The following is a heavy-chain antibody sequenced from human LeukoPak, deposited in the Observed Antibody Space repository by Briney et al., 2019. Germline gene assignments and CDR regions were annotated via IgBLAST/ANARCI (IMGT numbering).Heavy chain of an antibody. V-gene: IGHV1-69*02. D-gene: IGHD2-21*02. J-gene: IGHJ4*02. Sequence: SVKVSCKASGGTFSSYTISWVRQAPGQGLEWMGRIIPILGIANYAQKFQGRVTITADKSTSTAYMELSSLRSEDTAVYYCARSPLGEVTAPQPYYFDYWGQGTLVTVSS. CDR1: GGTFSSYT. CDR2: IIPILGIA. CDR3: ARSPLGEVTAPQPYYFDY.